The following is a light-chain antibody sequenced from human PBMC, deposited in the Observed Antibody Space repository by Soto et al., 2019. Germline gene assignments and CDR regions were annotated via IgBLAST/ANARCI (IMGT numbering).Light chain of an antibody. Sequence: DIQMTQSPSTVSASVRDRVTITCRASQSISNWLAWYQQKPGEAPKLLIYKASTLDSGVPSRFSGSGSGTEFSLTISSLQPDDFATYYCQQYDSYSYTFGQGNKLEIK. V-gene: IGKV1-5*03. CDR2: KAS. CDR1: QSISNW. CDR3: QQYDSYSYT. J-gene: IGKJ2*01.